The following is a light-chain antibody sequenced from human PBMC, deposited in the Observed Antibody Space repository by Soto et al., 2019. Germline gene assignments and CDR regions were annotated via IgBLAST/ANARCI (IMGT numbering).Light chain of an antibody. Sequence: QPASVSGSPGQSITISCTGTSSDVGGYNYVSWYQHHPGKAPKLMIYEVSNRPSGVSNRFSGSKSGNTASLTISGLQAEDEADYYCSSYTSGSTYVFGTGTKLTVL. V-gene: IGLV2-14*01. CDR2: EVS. CDR3: SSYTSGSTYV. J-gene: IGLJ1*01. CDR1: SSDVGGYNY.